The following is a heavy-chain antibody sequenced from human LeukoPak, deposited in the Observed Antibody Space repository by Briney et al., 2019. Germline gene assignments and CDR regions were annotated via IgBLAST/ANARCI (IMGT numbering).Heavy chain of an antibody. J-gene: IGHJ6*03. CDR1: GFTFSSYW. CDR3: ARNPGSSAGYYYYYMDV. D-gene: IGHD6-6*01. Sequence: GGSLRPSCAASGFTFSSYWMSWVRQAPGKGLELVANIKQDGSEKYYVDSVKGRFTISRDNAKNSLYLQMNSLRAEDTAVYYCARNPGSSAGYYYYYMDVWGKGTTVTVSS. V-gene: IGHV3-7*01. CDR2: IKQDGSEK.